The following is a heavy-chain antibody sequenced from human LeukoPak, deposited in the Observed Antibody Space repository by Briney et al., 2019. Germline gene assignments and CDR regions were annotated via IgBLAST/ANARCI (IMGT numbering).Heavy chain of an antibody. CDR1: GASISNYY. V-gene: IGHV4-59*08. D-gene: IGHD1-1*01. J-gene: IGHJ4*02. CDR2: VSYSGRT. CDR3: ARHERGAENLDY. Sequence: SGTLSLTCTVSGASISNYYWRWIRQPPGKGLECIGYVSYSGRTNHNPSLKSRVTISADTSKNQFSLRLTSVTAADTAVYYCARHERGAENLDYWGEGTLVTVSS.